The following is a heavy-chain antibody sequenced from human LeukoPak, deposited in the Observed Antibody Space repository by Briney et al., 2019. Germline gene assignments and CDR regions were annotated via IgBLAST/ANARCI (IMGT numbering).Heavy chain of an antibody. V-gene: IGHV4-59*01. CDR1: GGSISSYY. Sequence: PSETLSLTCTVSGGSISSYYWSWIREPPGKGLEWIGYIYYSGSNNYNPSLKSRFTISVDTSKNQFSLKLSSVTAADTAVYYCAREVVRGVLYYFDYWGQGTLVTVSS. CDR3: AREVVRGVLYYFDY. D-gene: IGHD3-10*01. J-gene: IGHJ4*02. CDR2: IYYSGSN.